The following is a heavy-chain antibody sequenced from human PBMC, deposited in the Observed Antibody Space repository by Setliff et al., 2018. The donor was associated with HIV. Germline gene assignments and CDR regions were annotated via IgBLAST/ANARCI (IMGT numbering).Heavy chain of an antibody. Sequence: LSLTCAVYDGSFSGYYWSWIRQPPGKGLEWIGEIDHSGSTNYNPSLRSRVIMSMDTSKNQFSLKLSSVTAADTAVYYCARDRGEANWFDPWGQGTLVTAPQ. CDR1: DGSFSGYY. V-gene: IGHV4-34*01. D-gene: IGHD3-10*01. CDR2: IDHSGST. CDR3: ARDRGEANWFDP. J-gene: IGHJ5*02.